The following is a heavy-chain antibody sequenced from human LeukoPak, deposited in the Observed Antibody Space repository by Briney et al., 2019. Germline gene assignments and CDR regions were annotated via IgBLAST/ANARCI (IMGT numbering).Heavy chain of an antibody. CDR2: ISGSGGST. CDR3: AKYPTPGIAVAGTDYFDY. Sequence: GGSLRLSCAASGFTFSSYAMSWVRQAPGKGLEWVSAISGSGGSTYYADSVKGRFTISRDNSKNTLYLQMNSLRAEDTAVYYCAKYPTPGIAVAGTDYFDYWGQGTQVTVSS. V-gene: IGHV3-23*01. CDR1: GFTFSSYA. D-gene: IGHD6-19*01. J-gene: IGHJ4*02.